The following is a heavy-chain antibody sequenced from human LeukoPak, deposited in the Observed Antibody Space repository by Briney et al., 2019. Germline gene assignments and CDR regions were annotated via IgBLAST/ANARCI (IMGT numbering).Heavy chain of an antibody. CDR2: ISYDGSNI. Sequence: GGSQRLSCAALGFTFSSYAVHWVRPAPGKGLEGVAVISYDGSNIYYADPVKGRFTSSRDNSKNTLYLQMNDLRAEDKAVYYCASGGQTELYGMDVWGQGTTVTVSS. D-gene: IGHD1-26*01. CDR1: GFTFSSYA. V-gene: IGHV3-30-3*01. CDR3: ASGGQTELYGMDV. J-gene: IGHJ6*02.